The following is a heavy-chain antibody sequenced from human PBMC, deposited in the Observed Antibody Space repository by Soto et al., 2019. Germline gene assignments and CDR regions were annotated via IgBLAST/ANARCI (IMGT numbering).Heavy chain of an antibody. CDR3: SGHGGFSAP. CDR1: GFTFPDHA. D-gene: IGHD3-16*01. CDR2: ISGTTCGGTA. J-gene: IGHJ4*02. Sequence: PGGSLRLSCSASGFTFPDHAVSWLRQAPGKGPEWVSLISGTTCGGTAEYAASVRGRFIVSREDSKRIVYLQMNSLKTEDTAVYYCSGHGGFSAPWGPGTLVTVSS. V-gene: IGHV3-49*03.